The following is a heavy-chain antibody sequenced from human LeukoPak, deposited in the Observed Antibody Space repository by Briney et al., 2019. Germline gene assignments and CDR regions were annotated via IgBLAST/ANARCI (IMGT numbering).Heavy chain of an antibody. CDR1: GGSLSSYN. CDR2: IYYSGST. Sequence: SETLSLTCTVSGGSLSSYNWSWIRQPPGKGLEWIGYIYYSGSTNYNPSLKSRVTISVDTSKNQFSLKLSSVTAADTAVYYCARDNSGYPDYWGQGTLVTVSS. J-gene: IGHJ4*02. V-gene: IGHV4-59*01. D-gene: IGHD3-22*01. CDR3: ARDNSGYPDY.